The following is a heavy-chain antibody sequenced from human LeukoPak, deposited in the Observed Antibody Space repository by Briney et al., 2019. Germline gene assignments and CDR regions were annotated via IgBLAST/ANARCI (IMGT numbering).Heavy chain of an antibody. D-gene: IGHD3-3*01. Sequence: SETLSLTCAVYGGSFSGYYWSWIRQPPGKGLEWIGEINHSGSTNYNPSLKSRVTISVDTSKNQFSLKLSSVTAADTAVYYCARGRAKYDFWSGYYTTTPIFDYWGQGTLVTVSS. V-gene: IGHV4-34*01. J-gene: IGHJ4*02. CDR2: INHSGST. CDR1: GGSFSGYY. CDR3: ARGRAKYDFWSGYYTTTPIFDY.